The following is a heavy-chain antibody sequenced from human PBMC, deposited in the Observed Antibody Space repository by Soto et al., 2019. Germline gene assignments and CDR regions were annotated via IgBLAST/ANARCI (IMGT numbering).Heavy chain of an antibody. Sequence: QVQLPQWGAGLLKPSETLSPTCAVYGGSFSGYYWSWIRQPPGKGLEWIGDINHSGSTNCNPSLKSRFTITVDTSKVQFSLKLSSVTAADTAVYYCARAFEYYGSGRGDYWGQGTLVTFSS. CDR1: GGSFSGYY. V-gene: IGHV4-34*01. J-gene: IGHJ4*02. D-gene: IGHD3-10*01. CDR3: ARAFEYYGSGRGDY. CDR2: INHSGST.